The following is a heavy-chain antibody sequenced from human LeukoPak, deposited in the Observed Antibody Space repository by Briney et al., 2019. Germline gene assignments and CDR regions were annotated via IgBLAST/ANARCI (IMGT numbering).Heavy chain of an antibody. Sequence: SETLSLTCAVYGGSFSGYYWSWIRQPPGKGLEWIGEINHSGGTNYNPSLKSRVTMSVDTSKNQFSLKLSSVTAADTAVYYCARENSGCDYWGQGTLVTVSS. CDR2: INHSGGT. V-gene: IGHV4-34*01. D-gene: IGHD3-22*01. J-gene: IGHJ4*02. CDR1: GGSFSGYY. CDR3: ARENSGCDY.